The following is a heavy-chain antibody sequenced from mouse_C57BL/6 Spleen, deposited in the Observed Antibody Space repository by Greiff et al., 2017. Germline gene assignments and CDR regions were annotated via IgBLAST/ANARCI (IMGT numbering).Heavy chain of an antibody. CDR1: GYTFTSYW. CDR2: IYPGNSDT. V-gene: IGHV1-5*01. CDR3: TPYYYGSRGGWFAY. D-gene: IGHD1-1*01. Sequence: VQLQQSGTVLARPGASVKMSCKTSGYTFTSYWMHWVKQRPGQGLEWIGAIYPGNSDTSYNQKFKGKAKLTAVTSASTAYMELSSLTNEDSAVYYWTPYYYGSRGGWFAYWGQGTLVTVSA. J-gene: IGHJ3*01.